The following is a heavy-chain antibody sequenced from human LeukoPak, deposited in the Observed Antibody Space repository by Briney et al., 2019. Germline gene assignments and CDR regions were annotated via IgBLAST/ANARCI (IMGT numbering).Heavy chain of an antibody. Sequence: PGGSLRLSCAASGFTFSRYGMHWVRQAPGKGLEWVTVIWSDGSYKYYANSVKGRFTISRGNSKSTLYLQMDSLRAEDTAVYYCAKDDDVGATTAIDYWGQGTLVTVSS. J-gene: IGHJ4*02. CDR3: AKDDDVGATTAIDY. CDR1: GFTFSRYG. V-gene: IGHV3-33*06. CDR2: IWSDGSYK. D-gene: IGHD1-26*01.